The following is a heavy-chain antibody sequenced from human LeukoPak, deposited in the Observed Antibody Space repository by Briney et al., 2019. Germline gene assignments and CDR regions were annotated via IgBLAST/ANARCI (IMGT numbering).Heavy chain of an antibody. D-gene: IGHD2-21*02. CDR1: GFTFSSYA. CDR2: ISGSGGST. V-gene: IGHV3-23*01. CDR3: AKARRVTATQSYYFDY. J-gene: IGHJ4*02. Sequence: SGGSLRLSCAASGFTFSSYAMSWVRQAPGKGLEWVSAISGSGGSTYYADSVKGRFTISRDNSKNTLYLQMNSLRAEDTAVYYCAKARRVTATQSYYFDYWGQGTLVTVSS.